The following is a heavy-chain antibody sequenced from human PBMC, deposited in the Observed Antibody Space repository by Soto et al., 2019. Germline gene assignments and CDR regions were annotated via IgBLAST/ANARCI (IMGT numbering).Heavy chain of an antibody. J-gene: IGHJ4*02. CDR2: IIPIIGTP. Sequence: ASVKVSCKASGGTFRNHVFNWVRQAPGQGLEWMGGIIPIIGTPNYAQKFQGRVTITADASTNTVYLEVSSLRSQDTAVYYCAPDLELRDGNISHLGCWGRGTRITVYS. CDR1: GGTFRNHV. V-gene: IGHV1-69*13. CDR3: APDLELRDGNISHLGC. D-gene: IGHD3-10*01.